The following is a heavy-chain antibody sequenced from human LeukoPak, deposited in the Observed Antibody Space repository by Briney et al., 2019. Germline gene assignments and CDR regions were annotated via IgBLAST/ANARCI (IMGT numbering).Heavy chain of an antibody. CDR2: IYYSGST. D-gene: IGHD3-22*01. CDR3: AREVADYDSSGYYSSGDWFDP. V-gene: IGHV4-31*03. CDR1: GGSISSGGYY. Sequence: SETLSLTCTVSGGSISSGGYYWSWIRQHPGKGLEWIGYIYYSGSTYYNPPLKSRVTISVDTSKNQFSLKLSSVTAADTAVYYCAREVADYDSSGYYSSGDWFDPWGQGTLVTVSS. J-gene: IGHJ5*02.